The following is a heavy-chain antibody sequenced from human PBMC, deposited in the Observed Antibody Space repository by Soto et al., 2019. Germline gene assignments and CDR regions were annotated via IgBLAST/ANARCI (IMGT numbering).Heavy chain of an antibody. Sequence: SETLSLTCTVSGGSISNYYWSWIRQPPGKGLEWIGYIYYSGSTNYNPSLKSRVTISVDTSKNQFSLKLSSVTAADTAVYYCARHTTEMVRGVRISYYYYGMDVWGQGTTVTVS. CDR3: ARHTTEMVRGVRISYYYYGMDV. J-gene: IGHJ6*02. V-gene: IGHV4-59*08. CDR1: GGSISNYY. CDR2: IYYSGST. D-gene: IGHD3-10*01.